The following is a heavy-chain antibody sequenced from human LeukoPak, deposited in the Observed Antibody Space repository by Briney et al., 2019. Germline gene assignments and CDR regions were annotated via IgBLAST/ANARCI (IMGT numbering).Heavy chain of an antibody. D-gene: IGHD3-22*01. CDR1: GGSITNYF. CDR3: AKVGISMIVVGAFDV. CDR2: IYYNGST. V-gene: IGHV4-59*01. Sequence: SETLSLTCTVSGGSITNYFWSWIRQPPGKGLEWIGFIYYNGSTNYNPSLESRVTISVDTSKSQFSLKLSSVTAADTAVYYCAKVGISMIVVGAFDVWGQGTKVSVSS. J-gene: IGHJ3*01.